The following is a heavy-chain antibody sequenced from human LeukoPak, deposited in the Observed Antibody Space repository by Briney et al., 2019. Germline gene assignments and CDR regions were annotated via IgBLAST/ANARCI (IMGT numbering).Heavy chain of an antibody. CDR3: ARGGGRDGYNPFDY. CDR1: GGTFSSYA. CDR2: IIPVFGTA. Sequence: SVKVSCKASGGTFSSYAISWVRQAPGQGLEWMGGIIPVFGTANYAQKFQGRVTITADESTSTAYMELSSLRSEDTAVYYCARGGGRDGYNPFDYWGQGTLVTVSS. J-gene: IGHJ4*02. D-gene: IGHD5-24*01. V-gene: IGHV1-69*13.